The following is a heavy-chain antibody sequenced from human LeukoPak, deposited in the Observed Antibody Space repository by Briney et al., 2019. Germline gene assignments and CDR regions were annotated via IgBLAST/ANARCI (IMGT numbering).Heavy chain of an antibody. CDR3: ARASAYYDILTGYYIYSYFDY. CDR2: IGAYNGNT. D-gene: IGHD3-9*01. V-gene: IGHV1-18*01. Sequence: ASVKVSCKASGYTFTSYGISWVRQAPGQGLEWMGWIGAYNGNTNYAQKLQGRVTMTTDTSTSTAYMELRSLRSDDTAVYYCARASAYYDILTGYYIYSYFDYWGQGTLVTVSS. CDR1: GYTFTSYG. J-gene: IGHJ4*02.